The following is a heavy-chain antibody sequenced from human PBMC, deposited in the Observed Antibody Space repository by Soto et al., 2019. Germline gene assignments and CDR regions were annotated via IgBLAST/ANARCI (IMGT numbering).Heavy chain of an antibody. J-gene: IGHJ4*02. Sequence: QVQLQQWGAGLLKPSETLSLTCAVYGGSFSGYYWSWIRQPPGKGLEWIGEINHSGSTNYNPSLKSRVTISVGTSKNQFSRKLSSVTAAETAVYYCARASRHCSSTRCYQFDYWGQGTLVTVSS. V-gene: IGHV4-34*01. CDR2: INHSGST. CDR1: GGSFSGYY. D-gene: IGHD2-2*01. CDR3: ARASRHCSSTRCYQFDY.